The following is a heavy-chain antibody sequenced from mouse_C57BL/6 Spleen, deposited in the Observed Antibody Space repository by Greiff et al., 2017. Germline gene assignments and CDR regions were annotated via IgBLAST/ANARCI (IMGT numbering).Heavy chain of an antibody. CDR3: ASGDCYYVGCLAY. CDR2: IYPGDGDT. Sequence: VQLQQSGPELVKPGASVKISCKASGYAFSSSWMNWVKPRPGTGLEWLGRIYPGDGDTNYNGKFKGKATLTADKSSSTAYMQLSSRTSEDSAVYFCASGDCYYVGCLAYWGQGTLVTVSA. D-gene: IGHD2-3*01. V-gene: IGHV1-82*01. CDR1: GYAFSSSW. J-gene: IGHJ3*01.